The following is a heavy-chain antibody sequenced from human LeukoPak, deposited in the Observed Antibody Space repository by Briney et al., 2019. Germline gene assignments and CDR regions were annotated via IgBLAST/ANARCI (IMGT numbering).Heavy chain of an antibody. V-gene: IGHV3-33*06. D-gene: IGHD3-10*01. CDR3: AKDRSGISDY. J-gene: IGHJ4*02. Sequence: GGSLRLYCAASGFTFSCFGMHWVRQAQGQGREGVAVIWYDGSNKYYADSVKGRFTISRDNSKNTLYLQMNSLRAEDTAVYYCAKDRSGISDYWGQGTLVTVSS. CDR1: GFTFSCFG. CDR2: IWYDGSNK.